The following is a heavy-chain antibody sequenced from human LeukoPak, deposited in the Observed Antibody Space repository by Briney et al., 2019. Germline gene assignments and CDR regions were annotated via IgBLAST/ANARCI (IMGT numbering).Heavy chain of an antibody. CDR1: GFTFSGYA. D-gene: IGHD4-17*01. V-gene: IGHV3-23*01. Sequence: GGSLRLSCAASGFTFSGYAMSWVRQAPGKGLEWVSSISGSGGSTYYADAVKGRFAISRDNSKNTLSLQMNSLRAEDTAIYYCAKVSYGVLDYWGQETLVTVSS. CDR3: AKVSYGVLDY. CDR2: ISGSGGST. J-gene: IGHJ4*02.